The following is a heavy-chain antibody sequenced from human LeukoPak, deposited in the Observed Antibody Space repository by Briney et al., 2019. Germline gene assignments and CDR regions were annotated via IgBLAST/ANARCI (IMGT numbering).Heavy chain of an antibody. Sequence: SETLSLTCTVSGGSISSGDYYWSWIRQPPGKGLEWIGYIYYSGSTYYNPSLKSRVTISVDTSKNQFSLKLSSVTAADTAVYYCARDQGSYYGMDVWGQGTTVTVSS. V-gene: IGHV4-30-4*01. CDR2: IYYSGST. D-gene: IGHD3-10*01. J-gene: IGHJ6*02. CDR3: ARDQGSYYGMDV. CDR1: GGSISSGDYY.